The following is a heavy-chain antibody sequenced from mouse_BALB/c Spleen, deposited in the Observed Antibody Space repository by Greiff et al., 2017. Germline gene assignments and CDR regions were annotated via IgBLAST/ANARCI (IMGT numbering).Heavy chain of an antibody. J-gene: IGHJ3*01. Sequence: LVESGAELAKPGASVKMSCKASGYTFTSYWMHWVKQRPGQGLEWIGYINPSTGYTEYNQKFKDKATLTADKSSSTAYMQLSSLTSEDSAVYYCARRGDGYFPAGFAYWGQGTLVTVSA. V-gene: IGHV1-7*01. D-gene: IGHD2-3*01. CDR3: ARRGDGYFPAGFAY. CDR2: INPSTGYT. CDR1: GYTFTSYW.